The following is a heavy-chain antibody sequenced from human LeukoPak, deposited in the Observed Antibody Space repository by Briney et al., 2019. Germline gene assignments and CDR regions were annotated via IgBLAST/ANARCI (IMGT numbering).Heavy chain of an antibody. D-gene: IGHD3-16*02. CDR1: GYSFPNYW. CDR2: IYSGDSDT. V-gene: IGHV5-51*01. Sequence: GESLKISCKGSGYSFPNYWIGWVRQVPGQGLEWMGIIYSGDSDTTYKPSFQGQVTISADKSISTAYLQWSSLKASDTAMYYCARSRAEKVPVWGSYRHHDAFDIWGQGTRVTLSP. CDR3: ARSRAEKVPVWGSYRHHDAFDI. J-gene: IGHJ3*02.